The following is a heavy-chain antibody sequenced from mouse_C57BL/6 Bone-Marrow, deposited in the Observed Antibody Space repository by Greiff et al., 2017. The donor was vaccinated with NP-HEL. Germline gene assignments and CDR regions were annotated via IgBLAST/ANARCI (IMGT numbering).Heavy chain of an antibody. J-gene: IGHJ1*03. CDR1: GYTFTSYD. D-gene: IGHD2-4*01. Sequence: QVQLQQSGPELVKPGASVKLSCKASGYTFTSYDINWVKQRPGQGLEWIGWIYPRDGSTKYNEKFKGKATLTVGTSSSTAYMELHSLTSEDSAVYFCARHYDVSYWYFDVWGTGTTVTVSS. V-gene: IGHV1-85*01. CDR3: ARHYDVSYWYFDV. CDR2: IYPRDGST.